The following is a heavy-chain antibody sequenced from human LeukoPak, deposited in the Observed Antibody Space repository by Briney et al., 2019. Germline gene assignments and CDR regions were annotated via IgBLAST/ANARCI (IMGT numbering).Heavy chain of an antibody. CDR2: IKQDGSEK. D-gene: IGHD3-9*01. V-gene: IGHV3-7*01. J-gene: IGHJ3*02. Sequence: GGSLRLSCAASGFTFSSYWMSWVRQAPGKGLEWVANIKQDGSEKYYVDSVKGRFTISRDNAKNSLYLQMNSLRAEDTAVYYCARGRGILTDKYSNDAFDIWGQGTMVTVSS. CDR3: ARGRGILTDKYSNDAFDI. CDR1: GFTFSSYW.